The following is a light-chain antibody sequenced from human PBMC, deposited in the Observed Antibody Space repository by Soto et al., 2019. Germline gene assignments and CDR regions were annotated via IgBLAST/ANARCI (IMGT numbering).Light chain of an antibody. CDR1: QDIRTS. Sequence: DIQMTQSPSSLSASVGARVSITCQASQDIRTSLSWFQHKPGRAPKLLIYGASYLETGVPSRFRGSGSGTDLTFTITSLQPEAIATYYCQHYNNLPPFTFGPGTIVDIK. CDR3: QHYNNLPPFT. V-gene: IGKV1-33*01. CDR2: GAS. J-gene: IGKJ3*01.